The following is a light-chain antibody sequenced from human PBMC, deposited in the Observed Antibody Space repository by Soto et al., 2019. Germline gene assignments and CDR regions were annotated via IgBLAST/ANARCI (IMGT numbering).Light chain of an antibody. CDR1: QGISSY. V-gene: IGKV1-9*01. CDR2: AAS. J-gene: IGKJ3*01. CDR3: QQLNSYPLT. Sequence: DIQLTQSPSFLSASVGDRVTMSCRASQGISSYLAWYQQKPGKAPKLLIYAASTLQSGVPSRFSGSGSGTEFTLTISSLQPEDFATYYCQQLNSYPLTFGPGTNVDIK.